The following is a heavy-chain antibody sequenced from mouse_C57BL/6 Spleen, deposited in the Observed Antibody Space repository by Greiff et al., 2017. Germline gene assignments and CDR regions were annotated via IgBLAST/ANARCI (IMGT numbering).Heavy chain of an antibody. V-gene: IGHV1-72*01. J-gene: IGHJ3*01. D-gene: IGHD2-4*01. CDR1: GYTFTSYW. CDR2: IDPNSGGT. Sequence: QVQLKQPGAELVKPGASVKLSCKASGYTFTSYWMHWVKQRPGRGLEWIGRIDPNSGGTKYNEKFKSKATLTVDKPSSTAYMQLSSLTSEDSAVYYCARDDYDAAFPYWGQGTLVTVSA. CDR3: ARDDYDAAFPY.